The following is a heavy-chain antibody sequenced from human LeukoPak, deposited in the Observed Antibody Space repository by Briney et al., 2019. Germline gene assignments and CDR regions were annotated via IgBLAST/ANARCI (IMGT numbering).Heavy chain of an antibody. D-gene: IGHD5-18*01. J-gene: IGHJ4*02. CDR3: AKVGGYSYGFSKFYFDY. Sequence: GRSLRLSCAASGFTFSSYAMHWVRQAPGKGLEWVSAIVGSSDGTYYPDSVKGRFTISRDNSRNTLYLQMNSLRAEDTAVYYCAKVGGYSYGFSKFYFDYWGQGTLVTVSS. V-gene: IGHV3-23*01. CDR1: GFTFSSYA. CDR2: IVGSSDGT.